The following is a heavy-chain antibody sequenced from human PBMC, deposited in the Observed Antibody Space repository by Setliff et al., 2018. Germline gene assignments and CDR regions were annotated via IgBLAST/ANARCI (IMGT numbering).Heavy chain of an antibody. CDR1: RFTFSVYV. CDR2: ITGSGGGT. Sequence: GGSLRLSCTASRFTFSVYVMAWVRQAPGKGLEWVSSITGSGGGTYYADSVKGRFIVSRDNAKNSLYLQMNSLRAEDTAVYYCARDRISRYYDSGAHAFDIWGQGTMVTVSS. CDR3: ARDRISRYYDSGAHAFDI. V-gene: IGHV3-23*01. J-gene: IGHJ3*02. D-gene: IGHD3-22*01.